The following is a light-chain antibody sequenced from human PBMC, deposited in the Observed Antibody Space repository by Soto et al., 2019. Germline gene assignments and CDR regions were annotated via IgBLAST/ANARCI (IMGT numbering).Light chain of an antibody. CDR1: SSDVGVHNS. J-gene: IGLJ1*01. Sequence: QSALTQPASVSGSPGQSITISCTGTSSDVGVHNSVSWYQQHPGKAPKLMIYNVSNRPSGVSNRFSGSKSGNTASLTISGLLAEDEADYYCTSYTSSSTYVFGAGTKVTVL. V-gene: IGLV2-14*01. CDR3: TSYTSSSTYV. CDR2: NVS.